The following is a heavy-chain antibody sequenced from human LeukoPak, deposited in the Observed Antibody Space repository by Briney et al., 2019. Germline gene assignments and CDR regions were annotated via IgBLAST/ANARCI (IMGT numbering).Heavy chain of an antibody. CDR3: AKDPRDHSYGWSWRYFDY. Sequence: GGSLRLSCAASGFTFSSYWMSWVRQAPGKGLEWVANIKQDGSEKYYVDSVKGRFTISRDNAKNSLYLQMNNLRAEDTAVYYCAKDPRDHSYGWSWRYFDYWGQGTLVTVSS. CDR1: GFTFSSYW. J-gene: IGHJ4*02. V-gene: IGHV3-7*01. D-gene: IGHD5-18*01. CDR2: IKQDGSEK.